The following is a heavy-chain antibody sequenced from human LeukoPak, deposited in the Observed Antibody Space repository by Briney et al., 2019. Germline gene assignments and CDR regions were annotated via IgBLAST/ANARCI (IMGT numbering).Heavy chain of an antibody. CDR2: MNPNSGNT. CDR1: GYTFTSYD. V-gene: IGHV1-8*01. J-gene: IGHJ4*02. Sequence: ASVKVSCKASGYTFTSYDINWVRQATGQGLEWMGWMNPNSGNTGYAQKFQGRVTMTRDTSITTAYMELSRLRSDDTAVYYCARAPRVLAARRPLDYWGQGTLVTVSS. CDR3: ARAPRVLAARRPLDY. D-gene: IGHD6-6*01.